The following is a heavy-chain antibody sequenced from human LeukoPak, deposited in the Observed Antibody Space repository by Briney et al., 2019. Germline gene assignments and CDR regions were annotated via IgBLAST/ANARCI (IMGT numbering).Heavy chain of an antibody. J-gene: IGHJ3*01. V-gene: IGHV5-51*01. CDR1: GYTFNTYW. CDR3: ARPNITYYYDSRGYDGFDV. D-gene: IGHD3-22*01. CDR2: IYPDDSDT. Sequence: GESLKISCEGSGYTFNTYWTAWVRQVPGKGLEWMGIIYPDDSDTRYSPSLQGQVTISADKSVSRAFLQWSSLTASDTAIYYCARPNITYYYDSRGYDGFDVWGQGTMVTVSS.